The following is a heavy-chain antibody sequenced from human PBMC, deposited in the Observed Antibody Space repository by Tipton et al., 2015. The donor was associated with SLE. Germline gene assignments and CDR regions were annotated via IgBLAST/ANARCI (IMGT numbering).Heavy chain of an antibody. CDR1: GGSISSYY. V-gene: IGHV4-59*01. CDR3: ARDPQPADAFDI. Sequence: TLFLTCTVSGGSISSYYWSWIRQPPGKGLEWIGYIYYSGSTNYNPSLKSRVTISVDTSKNQFSLKLSSVTAADTAVYYCARDPQPADAFDIWGQGTMVTVSS. D-gene: IGHD6-13*01. CDR2: IYYSGST. J-gene: IGHJ3*02.